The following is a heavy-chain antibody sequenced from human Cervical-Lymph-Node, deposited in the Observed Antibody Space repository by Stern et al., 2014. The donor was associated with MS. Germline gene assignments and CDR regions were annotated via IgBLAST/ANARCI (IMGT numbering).Heavy chain of an antibody. D-gene: IGHD5-24*01. CDR2: AWYDGSTA. CDR1: GFTFSSYG. CDR3: ARGHIPYAYNYLFDY. J-gene: IGHJ4*02. Sequence: DQLVESGGGVVQPGTSLRLSCAASGFTFSSYGMPWVRQAPGKGLEWVALAWYDGSTAYYTNSVKGRFTISRDNSKNTLFLQMNSLTAEDTAVYYCARGHIPYAYNYLFDYWGQGTLVTVSS. V-gene: IGHV3-33*01.